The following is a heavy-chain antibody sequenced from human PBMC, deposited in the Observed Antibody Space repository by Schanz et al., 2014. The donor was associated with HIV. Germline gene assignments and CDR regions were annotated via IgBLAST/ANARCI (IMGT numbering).Heavy chain of an antibody. Sequence: VQVLESGGDLVQPGGSLRLSCAASGLTLSSYGMSWVRQAPGKGLEWVAVIWYDGSNKYYADSVKGRFTISRDNSKNTLYLQMHSLRAEDTAVYYCARRSTPGGYYGMDVWGQGTTVTVSS. CDR2: IWYDGSNK. D-gene: IGHD2-15*01. V-gene: IGHV3-33*08. J-gene: IGHJ6*02. CDR1: GLTLSSYG. CDR3: ARRSTPGGYYGMDV.